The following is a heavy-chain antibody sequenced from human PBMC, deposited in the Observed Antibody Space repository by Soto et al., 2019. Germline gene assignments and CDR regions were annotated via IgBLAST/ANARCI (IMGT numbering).Heavy chain of an antibody. Sequence: GGSLRLSCAASGFTFSSYAMSWVRQAPGKGLEWVSAISGSGGSTYYADSVKGRFTISRDNSKNTLHLQMNSLRAEDTAVYYCAKELDYYDSSGVKYYYGMDVWGQGTTVTVSS. CDR1: GFTFSSYA. V-gene: IGHV3-23*01. CDR2: ISGSGGST. D-gene: IGHD3-22*01. CDR3: AKELDYYDSSGVKYYYGMDV. J-gene: IGHJ6*02.